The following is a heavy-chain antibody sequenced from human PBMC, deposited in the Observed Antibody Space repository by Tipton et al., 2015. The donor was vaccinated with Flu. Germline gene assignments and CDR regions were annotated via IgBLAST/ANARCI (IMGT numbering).Heavy chain of an antibody. Sequence: SLRLSCAASGFPFDHYAMHWVRQAPGKGLEWVSSISWNSENRDYADSVKGRFIISRDNAKKSLYVQMNRLRAEDTAVYFCAKGRVVVTGTDSFDIWGLGTTVTVSS. D-gene: IGHD2-21*02. V-gene: IGHV3-9*01. CDR2: ISWNSENR. CDR3: AKGRVVVTGTDSFDI. J-gene: IGHJ3*02. CDR1: GFPFDHYA.